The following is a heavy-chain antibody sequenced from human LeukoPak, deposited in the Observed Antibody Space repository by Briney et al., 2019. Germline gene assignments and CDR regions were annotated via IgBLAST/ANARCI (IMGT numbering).Heavy chain of an antibody. D-gene: IGHD3-10*01. Sequence: ASVKLSCKASGYTFTSYYIHWVRQAHGPGLEWMGLINTSGGSTNYDQQFQGRVTMTRDTSTSTLYMELSSLRSEDTAVYYCARGARITMVRGGQWYYYMDVWGKGTTVTISS. J-gene: IGHJ6*03. CDR2: INTSGGST. V-gene: IGHV1-46*01. CDR1: GYTFTSYY. CDR3: ARGARITMVRGGQWYYYMDV.